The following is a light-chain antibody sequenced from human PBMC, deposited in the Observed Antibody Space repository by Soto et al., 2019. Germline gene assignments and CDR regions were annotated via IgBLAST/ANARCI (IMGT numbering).Light chain of an antibody. CDR1: QSVNNRY. CDR2: GAS. CDR3: QPYGDSPWT. V-gene: IGKV3-20*01. Sequence: EIVLTQSPGTLSLSPGERATLSCRASQSVNNRYLAWYQQKPGQAPRLLFYGASSRATGIADRFSGSGSGTEFTLAISRLDPEDFAVYYCQPYGDSPWTFGQGTKVEI. J-gene: IGKJ1*01.